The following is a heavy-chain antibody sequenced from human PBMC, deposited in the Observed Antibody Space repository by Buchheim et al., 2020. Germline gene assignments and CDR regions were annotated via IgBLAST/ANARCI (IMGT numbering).Heavy chain of an antibody. J-gene: IGHJ6*02. Sequence: EVQLLESGGGLVQPGGSLRLFCSASGFTFSSYAMSWVRQAPGKGLEWVSAIIGSGGSTYYADSVKGRFTISRDNSKNTLYLQMNSLGAEDTAVYYCAKDRDVVVPAAPYYYYGMDVWGQGTT. CDR1: GFTFSSYA. CDR2: IIGSGGST. D-gene: IGHD2-2*01. CDR3: AKDRDVVVPAAPYYYYGMDV. V-gene: IGHV3-23*01.